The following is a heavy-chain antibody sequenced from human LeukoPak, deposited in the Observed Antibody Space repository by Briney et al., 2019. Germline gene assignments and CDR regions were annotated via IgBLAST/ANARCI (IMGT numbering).Heavy chain of an antibody. Sequence: ASVKVSCKASGYTFTGFYMHWVRQAPGQGLEWMGWINPNSGGTKYAQRFQGRVTMTRDTSINTAYMELNSLRSDDTAVYHCARGARAVTIFRDDAFDIWGQGTMVTVSS. V-gene: IGHV1-2*02. CDR3: ARGARAVTIFRDDAFDI. CDR1: GYTFTGFY. D-gene: IGHD4-17*01. CDR2: INPNSGGT. J-gene: IGHJ3*02.